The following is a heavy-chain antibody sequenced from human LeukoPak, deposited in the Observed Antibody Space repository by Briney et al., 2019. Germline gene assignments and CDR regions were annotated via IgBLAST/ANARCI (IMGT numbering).Heavy chain of an antibody. D-gene: IGHD3-22*01. V-gene: IGHV1-18*01. Sequence: ASVKVSCKASGYTFTSYGISWVRQAPGKGLEWMGWISSYNGNTNYAQKLQGRVTMSTDTSTGTAYMELRSLRSEDTAVYYCARDGKRNYYDSSGYYPLSWFDPWGQGTLVTVSS. CDR1: GYTFTSYG. CDR3: ARDGKRNYYDSSGYYPLSWFDP. J-gene: IGHJ5*02. CDR2: ISSYNGNT.